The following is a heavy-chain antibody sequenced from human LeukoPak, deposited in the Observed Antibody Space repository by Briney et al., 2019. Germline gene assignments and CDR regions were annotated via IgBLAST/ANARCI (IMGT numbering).Heavy chain of an antibody. D-gene: IGHD3-16*02. CDR3: ARSLGELSLAAAY. CDR1: GFTFSSYW. V-gene: IGHV3-74*01. Sequence: GGSLRLSCAASGFTFSSYWMHWVRQAPGKGLVWVSRINSDGSSYADSVKGRLTISRDNAKNTLYLQMNSLRAEDTAVYYCARSLGELSLAAAYWGQGILVTVSS. CDR2: INSDGS. J-gene: IGHJ4*02.